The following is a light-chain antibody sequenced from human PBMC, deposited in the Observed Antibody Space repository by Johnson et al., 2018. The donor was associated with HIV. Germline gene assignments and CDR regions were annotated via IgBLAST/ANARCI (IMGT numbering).Light chain of an antibody. CDR1: SSNIGNNY. CDR2: DNS. V-gene: IGLV1-51*01. CDR3: GAWDSSLTTYV. Sequence: QSVLTQPPSVSAAPGQKVTISCSGSSSNIGNNYVSWYQQFPGTAPKLLIYDNSKRPSGIPDRFSGSQSGTSATLGITGLQTGDEADYYCGAWDSSLTTYVFGTGTTVTVL. J-gene: IGLJ1*01.